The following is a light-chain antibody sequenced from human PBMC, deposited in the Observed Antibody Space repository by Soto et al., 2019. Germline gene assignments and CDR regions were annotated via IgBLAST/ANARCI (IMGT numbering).Light chain of an antibody. CDR3: QQSYSTPPT. J-gene: IGKJ1*01. CDR2: AAS. CDR1: QTISSY. Sequence: DIQMTQSPSSLSASVGDRVTITCRASQTISSYLNWYQQKPGKAPKLLIYAASSLHSGVPSRFSGSGSGTYFTLTISSLQPEDFATYYCQQSYSTPPTFGQGTKVEIK. V-gene: IGKV1-39*01.